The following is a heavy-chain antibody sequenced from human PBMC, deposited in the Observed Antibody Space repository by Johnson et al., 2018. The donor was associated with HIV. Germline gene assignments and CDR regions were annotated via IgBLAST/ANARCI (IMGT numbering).Heavy chain of an antibody. CDR3: AKVRGVGATAAFDI. CDR1: GFTFSSYA. V-gene: IGHV3-30*04. J-gene: IGHJ3*02. CDR2: ISYDGSNK. Sequence: QVQLVESGGGVVQPGRSLRLSCAASGFTFSSYAMHWVRQAPCKGLEWVAVISYDGSNKYYADSVKGRFTISRDNSKNTLYLQMNSLRAEDTAVYYCAKVRGVGATAAFDIWGQGTMVTVSS. D-gene: IGHD1-26*01.